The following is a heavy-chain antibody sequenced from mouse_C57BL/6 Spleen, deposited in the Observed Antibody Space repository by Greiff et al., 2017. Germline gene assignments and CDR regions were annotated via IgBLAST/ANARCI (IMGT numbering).Heavy chain of an antibody. D-gene: IGHD1-1*01. Sequence: QVQLKQPGAELVKPGASVKVSCKASGYTFTSYWMHWVKQRPGQGLEWIGRIHPSDSDTNYNQKFKGKVTLTVDKSSSTAYMQLSSLTSEDSAVYNYAGTFYYGSSYSYAMDYWGQGTSVTVSS. CDR1: GYTFTSYW. CDR2: IHPSDSDT. CDR3: AGTFYYGSSYSYAMDY. V-gene: IGHV1-74*01. J-gene: IGHJ4*01.